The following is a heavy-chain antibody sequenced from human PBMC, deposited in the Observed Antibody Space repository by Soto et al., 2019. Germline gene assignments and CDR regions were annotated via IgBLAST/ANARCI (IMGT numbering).Heavy chain of an antibody. V-gene: IGHV4-38-2*01. D-gene: IGHD2-15*01. J-gene: IGHJ4*01. Sequence: PSQTLSLTCPVSGDSFSSGYYWAWIRQPAGNGLEWIGSIYHSGPTYYNPSLRSRVTISVHTSMNQFSLKLSSVTAADSALYYCARTDSVRYYPYF. CDR1: GDSFSSGYY. CDR3: ARTDSVRYYPYF. CDR2: IYHSGPT.